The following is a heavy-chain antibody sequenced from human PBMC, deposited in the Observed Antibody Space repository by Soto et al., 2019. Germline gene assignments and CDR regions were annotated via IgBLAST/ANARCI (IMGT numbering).Heavy chain of an antibody. V-gene: IGHV1-18*01. Sequence: ASVKVSCNASGYSFTSYGISWVRQAPGQGLEWMGWISTYNGNTNFAQNVQGRVTMTTDTSTYKAYMELRSLTSDDTAVYYCARDFGSDLSAPGAVLDYWGQGSLVTVSS. D-gene: IGHD3-3*01. CDR3: ARDFGSDLSAPGAVLDY. CDR1: GYSFTSYG. CDR2: ISTYNGNT. J-gene: IGHJ4*02.